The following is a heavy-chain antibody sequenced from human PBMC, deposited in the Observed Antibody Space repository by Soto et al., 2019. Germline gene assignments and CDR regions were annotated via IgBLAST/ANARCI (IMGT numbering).Heavy chain of an antibody. D-gene: IGHD6-13*01. J-gene: IGHJ5*02. Sequence: VCGGSDCSCRYYRGRLKQTPGKGLEWIGSIYYSGSTYYNPSLKSRVTISVDTSKNQFSLKLSSVTAADTAVYYYARSLQQLVQNSFDPWGQGTLVTVSS. V-gene: IGHV4-39*01. CDR1: GGSDCSCRYY. CDR2: IYYSGST. CDR3: ARSLQQLVQNSFDP.